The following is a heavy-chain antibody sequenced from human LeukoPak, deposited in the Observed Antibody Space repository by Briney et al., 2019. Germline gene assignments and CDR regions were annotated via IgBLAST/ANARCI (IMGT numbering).Heavy chain of an antibody. V-gene: IGHV3-23*01. Sequence: GSLRLSCAASGFTFSSYAMSWVRQAPGKGLEWVSAISGSGGSTYYADSVKGRFTISRDNSKNTLYLQMNSLRAEDTAVYYCARDFSGGYYDFWSGYYPNFDYWGQGTLVTASS. J-gene: IGHJ4*02. CDR2: ISGSGGST. CDR3: ARDFSGGYYDFWSGYYPNFDY. CDR1: GFTFSSYA. D-gene: IGHD3-3*01.